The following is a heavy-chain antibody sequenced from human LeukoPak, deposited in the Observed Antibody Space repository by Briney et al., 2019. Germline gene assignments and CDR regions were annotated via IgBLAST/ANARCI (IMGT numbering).Heavy chain of an antibody. CDR3: ARVSSITIFGVVGAFDI. CDR1: GGSISSGGYY. Sequence: SQTLSLTCTVSGGSISSGGYYWSWIRQHPEKGLEWIGYIYYSGSTYYNPSLKSRVTISVDTSKNQFSLKLSSVTAADTAVYYCARVSSITIFGVVGAFDIWGQGTMVTVSS. J-gene: IGHJ3*02. V-gene: IGHV4-31*03. D-gene: IGHD3-3*01. CDR2: IYYSGST.